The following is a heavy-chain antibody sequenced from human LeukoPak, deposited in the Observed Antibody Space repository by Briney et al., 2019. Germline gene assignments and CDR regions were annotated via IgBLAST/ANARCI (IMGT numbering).Heavy chain of an antibody. CDR1: GFTFDDYA. Sequence: GGSLRLSCAASGFTFDDYAMHWVRHAPGKGLEWVSGISWNSGSIGYADSVKGRFTISRDNAKNSLYLQMNSLRAEDTALYYCAKDIEARGYFDYWGQGTLVTVSS. CDR3: AKDIEARGYFDY. CDR2: ISWNSGSI. J-gene: IGHJ4*02. V-gene: IGHV3-9*01. D-gene: IGHD6-6*01.